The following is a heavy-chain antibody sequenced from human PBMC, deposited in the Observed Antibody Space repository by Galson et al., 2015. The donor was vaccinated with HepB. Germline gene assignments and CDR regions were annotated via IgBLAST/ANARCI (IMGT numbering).Heavy chain of an antibody. V-gene: IGHV3-7*03. CDR2: IKQDGSEK. Sequence: SLRLSCAASGFTFSSYWMSWVRQALGKGLEWVANIKQDGSEKYYVDSVKGRFTISRDNAKNSLYLQMNSLRAEDTAVYYCARERAYGDSYYYYYYGMDVWGQGTTVTVSS. CDR3: ARERAYGDSYYYYYYGMDV. CDR1: GFTFSSYW. D-gene: IGHD4-17*01. J-gene: IGHJ6*02.